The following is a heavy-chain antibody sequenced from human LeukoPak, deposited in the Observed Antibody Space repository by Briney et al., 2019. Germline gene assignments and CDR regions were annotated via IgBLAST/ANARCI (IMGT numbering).Heavy chain of an antibody. CDR3: ARATGRGIFDH. Sequence: PSETLSLTCIVSGDSISGYHWSWIRQPPGKGLEWIGYIYYSGGTNSNPSLKSRVTISVDTSKNQFSLKVTSVTAADTAVYYCARATGRGIFDHWGQGTLVTVSS. V-gene: IGHV4-59*12. D-gene: IGHD3-16*01. J-gene: IGHJ4*02. CDR1: GDSISGYH. CDR2: IYYSGGT.